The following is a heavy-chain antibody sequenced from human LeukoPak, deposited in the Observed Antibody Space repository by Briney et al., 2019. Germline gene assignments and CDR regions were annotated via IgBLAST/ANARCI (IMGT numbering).Heavy chain of an antibody. J-gene: IGHJ4*02. CDR3: AKGGGSRYGYYFDY. CDR2: ISWNSGSI. CDR1: GFTFDDYA. D-gene: IGHD5-18*01. V-gene: IGHV3-9*03. Sequence: GGSLRLSCAASGFTFDDYAMHWVRQAPGRGLEWLSGISWNSGSIAYADSVKGRFIISRDNAKNSLYLQMSSLRAEDMALYYCAKGGGSRYGYYFDYWGQGTLVTVSS.